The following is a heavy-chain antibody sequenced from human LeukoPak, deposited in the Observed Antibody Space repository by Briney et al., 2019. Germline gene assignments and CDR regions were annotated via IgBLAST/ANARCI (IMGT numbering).Heavy chain of an antibody. D-gene: IGHD3-22*01. CDR2: ISSSGSTI. J-gene: IGHJ6*02. CDR1: GFTFSSYE. V-gene: IGHV3-48*03. Sequence: GGSLRLSCAASGFTFSSYEMNCVRQAPGKGLEWVSYISSSGSTIYYADSVKGRFTISRDNAKNSLYLQMNSLRAEDTAVYHCARVSYYDSSGYSGMDVWGQGTTVTVSS. CDR3: ARVSYYDSSGYSGMDV.